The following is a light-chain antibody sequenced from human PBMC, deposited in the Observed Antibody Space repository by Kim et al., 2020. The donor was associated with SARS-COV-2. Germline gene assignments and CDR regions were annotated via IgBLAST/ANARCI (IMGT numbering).Light chain of an antibody. CDR2: EVT. CDR1: STDVGSYNR. CDR3: SSYTISSTWV. Sequence: GQSVTSSCAGTSTDVGSYNRVSWFQQPPGTAPKVIIYEVTNRPSGVPDRFSGSKSGNTASLTISGLQAEDEADYYCSSYTISSTWVFGGGTQLTVL. V-gene: IGLV2-18*02. J-gene: IGLJ3*02.